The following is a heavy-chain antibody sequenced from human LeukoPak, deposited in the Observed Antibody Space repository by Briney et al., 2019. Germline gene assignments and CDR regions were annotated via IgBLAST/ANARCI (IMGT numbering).Heavy chain of an antibody. D-gene: IGHD4/OR15-4a*01. Sequence: SETLSLTCTVSGGSISSGGYYWSWIRQHPGKGLEWIGYIYYSGGTYYNPSLKSRVTISVDTSKNQFSLKLSSVTAADTAVYYCARVGTDYGASVNWFDPWGQGTLVTVSS. CDR1: GGSISSGGYY. V-gene: IGHV4-31*03. CDR2: IYYSGGT. CDR3: ARVGTDYGASVNWFDP. J-gene: IGHJ5*02.